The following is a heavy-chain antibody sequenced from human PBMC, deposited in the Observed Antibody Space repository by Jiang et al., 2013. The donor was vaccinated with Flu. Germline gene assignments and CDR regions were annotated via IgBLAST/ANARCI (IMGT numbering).Heavy chain of an antibody. CDR3: ARWTVTTGVYRFDP. Sequence: GPGLVKPSQTLSLTCTVSGGSISSGGYYWSWIRQHPGKGLEWIGYIYYSGSTYYNPSLKSRVTISVDTSKNQFSLKLSSVTAADTAVYYCARWTVTTGVYRFDPWGQGTLVTVSS. D-gene: IGHD4-17*01. J-gene: IGHJ5*02. CDR1: GGSISSGGYY. V-gene: IGHV4-31*03. CDR2: IYYSGST.